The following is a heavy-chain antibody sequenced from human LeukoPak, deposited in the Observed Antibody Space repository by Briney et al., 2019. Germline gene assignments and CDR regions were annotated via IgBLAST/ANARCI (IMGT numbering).Heavy chain of an antibody. CDR1: GYTFTSYG. Sequence: GASVKVSCKASGYTFTSYGISWVRQAPGQGLEWMGWISAYNGNTNYAQKLQGRVTMTTETSTSTAYMELRSLRSDDTAVYYCARDRGSTFGGVIVRIDYWGQGTLVTVSS. V-gene: IGHV1-18*01. D-gene: IGHD3-16*02. J-gene: IGHJ4*02. CDR3: ARDRGSTFGGVIVRIDY. CDR2: ISAYNGNT.